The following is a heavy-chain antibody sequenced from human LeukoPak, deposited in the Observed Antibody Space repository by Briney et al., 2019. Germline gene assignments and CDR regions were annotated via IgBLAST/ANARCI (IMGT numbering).Heavy chain of an antibody. CDR3: TRRYSYGDY. D-gene: IGHD5-18*01. CDR2: IRGKAYGGTT. Sequence: GGSLRLSCTASGFTFGDYAMSWSRQAPGKGLEWVGFIRGKAYGGTTEYAASVKGRFTISRDDSKSIAYLQMNSLKTEDTAVYYCTRRYSYGDYWGQGTLVTVSS. CDR1: GFTFGDYA. V-gene: IGHV3-49*03. J-gene: IGHJ4*02.